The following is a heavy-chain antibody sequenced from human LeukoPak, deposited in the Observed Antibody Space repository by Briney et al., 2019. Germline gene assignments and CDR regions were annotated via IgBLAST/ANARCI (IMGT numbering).Heavy chain of an antibody. CDR1: GYTFTSYG. CDR3: ARGRLDPASRFDP. CDR2: ISAYNGNT. Sequence: GGSVKVSCKASGYTFTSYGISWERQAPGQGLEWMGWISAYNGNTNYAQKFQGRVTMTTDTSTSTAYMELSRLRSDDTAVYYCARGRLDPASRFDPWGQGTLVTVSS. J-gene: IGHJ5*02. V-gene: IGHV1-18*01. D-gene: IGHD5-18*01.